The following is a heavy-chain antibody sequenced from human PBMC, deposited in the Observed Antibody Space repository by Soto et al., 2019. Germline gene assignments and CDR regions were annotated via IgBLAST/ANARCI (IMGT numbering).Heavy chain of an antibody. J-gene: IGHJ4*02. CDR3: ARDYYDSSGYYALFDY. CDR1: GFTFSSYS. D-gene: IGHD3-22*01. V-gene: IGHV3-48*01. Sequence: GGSLRLSCAASGFTFSSYSMNWVRKAPGKGLEWVSYISSSSSTIYYADSVKGRFTISRDNAKNSLYLQMNSLRAEDTAVYYCARDYYDSSGYYALFDYWGQGTLVTVSS. CDR2: ISSSSSTI.